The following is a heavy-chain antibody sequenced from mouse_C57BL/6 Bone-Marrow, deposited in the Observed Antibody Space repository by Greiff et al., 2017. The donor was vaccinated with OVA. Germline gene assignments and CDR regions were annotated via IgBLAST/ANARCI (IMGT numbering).Heavy chain of an antibody. J-gene: IGHJ4*01. CDR1: GYTFTSYG. V-gene: IGHV1-81*01. CDR2: IYPRSGNT. D-gene: IGHD2-3*01. CDR3: AREDGYYRYRDY. Sequence: QVQLKESGAELARPGASVKLSCKASGYTFTSYGISWVKQRTGQGLEWIGEIYPRSGNTYYNEKFKGKATLTADKSSSTAYMELRSLTSEDSAVYFCAREDGYYRYRDYWGQGTSVTVSS.